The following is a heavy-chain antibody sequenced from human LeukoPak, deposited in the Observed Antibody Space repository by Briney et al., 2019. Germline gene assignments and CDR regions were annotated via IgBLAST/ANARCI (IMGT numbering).Heavy chain of an antibody. CDR1: GGSISSGGYY. D-gene: IGHD2-2*01. CDR3: ARVFIGLNIVVVGCHYGMDV. CDR2: IYYSGST. V-gene: IGHV4-31*03. J-gene: IGHJ6*02. Sequence: PSQTLSLTCTVSGGSISSGGYYWSWIRQHPGKGLEWIGYIYYSGSTYYNPSLKSRVTISVDTSKNQFSLKLSSVTAADTAVYYCARVFIGLNIVVVGCHYGMDVWGQGTTVTVSS.